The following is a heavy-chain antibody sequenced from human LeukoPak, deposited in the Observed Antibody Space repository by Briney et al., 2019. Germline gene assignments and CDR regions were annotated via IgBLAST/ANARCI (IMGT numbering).Heavy chain of an antibody. CDR2: ISGSGGST. Sequence: GGSLRLSCAASGFTFSSYAMSWVRQAPGKGLEWVSAISGSGGSTYYADSVKGRFTISRDNSKNTLYLQMSSLRAEDTAIYYCVKVEGSTGVNYYFDYWGQGTLVTVSS. V-gene: IGHV3-23*01. CDR1: GFTFSSYA. D-gene: IGHD1-7*01. J-gene: IGHJ4*02. CDR3: VKVEGSTGVNYYFDY.